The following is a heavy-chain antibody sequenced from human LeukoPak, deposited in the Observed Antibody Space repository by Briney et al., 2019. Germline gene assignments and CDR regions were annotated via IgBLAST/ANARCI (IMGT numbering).Heavy chain of an antibody. CDR1: GFTFSNYA. Sequence: GGSLRLSCAASGFTFSNYALHWVRQAPGKGLEWVAVISYDDTNKYYVDSVKGRFTISRDNSKNTLYLQMNSLRAEDTAVYYCAVVGARRELYYYMDVWGKGTTVTVSS. J-gene: IGHJ6*03. CDR2: ISYDDTNK. V-gene: IGHV3-30*04. D-gene: IGHD1-26*01. CDR3: AVVGARRELYYYMDV.